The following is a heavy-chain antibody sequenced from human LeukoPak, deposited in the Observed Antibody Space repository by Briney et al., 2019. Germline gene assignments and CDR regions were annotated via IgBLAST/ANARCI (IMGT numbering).Heavy chain of an antibody. V-gene: IGHV4-34*01. D-gene: IGHD3-22*01. CDR2: IYYSGST. CDR3: ARHFPRSGYVTPFDY. J-gene: IGHJ4*02. CDR1: GGSFSGYY. Sequence: SETLSPTCAVYGGSFSGYYWSWIRQPPGKGLEWIGSIYYSGSTYYNPSLKSRVTISVDTSKNQFSLKLSSVTAADTAVYYCARHFPRSGYVTPFDYWGQGTLVTVSS.